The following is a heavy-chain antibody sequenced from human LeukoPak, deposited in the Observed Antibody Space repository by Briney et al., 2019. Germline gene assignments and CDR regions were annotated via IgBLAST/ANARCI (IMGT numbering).Heavy chain of an antibody. V-gene: IGHV3-21*01. CDR3: ARDREDDYDSHYYYGMDV. CDR1: GFTFSSYS. CDR2: ISSSSSYI. Sequence: PGGSLRLSCAASGFTFSSYSMNWVRQAPGKGLEWVSSISSSSSYIYYADSVKGRFTISRDNAKNSLYLQVNSLRAEDTAVYYCARDREDDYDSHYYYGMDVWGQGTTVTVSS. D-gene: IGHD5-24*01. J-gene: IGHJ6*02.